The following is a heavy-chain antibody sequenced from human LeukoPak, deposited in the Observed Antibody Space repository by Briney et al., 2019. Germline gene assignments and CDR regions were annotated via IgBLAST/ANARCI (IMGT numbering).Heavy chain of an antibody. CDR1: GGSISSYY. Sequence: SETLSLTCTVSGGSISSYYWSWIRQPPGKGLEWIGYIYYSGSTNYNPSLKSRVTISVDTSKNQSSLKLSSVTAADTAVYYCARHTGTWIQLWTYFDYWGQGTLVTVSS. CDR3: ARHTGTWIQLWTYFDY. J-gene: IGHJ4*02. D-gene: IGHD5-18*01. CDR2: IYYSGST. V-gene: IGHV4-59*08.